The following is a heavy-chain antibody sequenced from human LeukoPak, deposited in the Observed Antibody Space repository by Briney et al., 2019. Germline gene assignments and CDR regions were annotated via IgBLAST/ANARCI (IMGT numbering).Heavy chain of an antibody. V-gene: IGHV4-34*01. CDR2: INHSGST. CDR1: GGSFSGYY. Sequence: SETLSLTCAVYGGSFSGYYWSWIRQPPGKGLEWIGEINHSGSTNYNPSLKSRVTISVDTSKNQFSLKLSSVAAADTAVYYCARGGIFGVVKKIKNYFDYWGQGTLVTVSS. CDR3: ARGGIFGVVKKIKNYFDY. J-gene: IGHJ4*02. D-gene: IGHD3-3*01.